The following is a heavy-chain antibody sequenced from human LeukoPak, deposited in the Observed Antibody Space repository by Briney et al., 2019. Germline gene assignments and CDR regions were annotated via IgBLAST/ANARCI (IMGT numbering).Heavy chain of an antibody. Sequence: ASVTVSFKASVYTFTIHDINWMRQATGQGLEWMGWMNSNTGNTGYAQKFQGRVTMTRDTSISTAYMELRSLTSDDTAVYYCARGSGSGGRDWFDPWGQGTLVTVSS. D-gene: IGHD1-26*01. CDR2: MNSNTGNT. V-gene: IGHV1-8*01. J-gene: IGHJ5*02. CDR3: ARGSGSGGRDWFDP. CDR1: VYTFTIHD.